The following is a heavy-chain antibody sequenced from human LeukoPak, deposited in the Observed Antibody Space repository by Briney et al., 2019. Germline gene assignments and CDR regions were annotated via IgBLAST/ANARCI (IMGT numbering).Heavy chain of an antibody. V-gene: IGHV4-59*06. CDR2: IYYSGST. J-gene: IGHJ4*02. Sequence: SETLSLTCTVSGGSISSYYWSWIRQHPGKGLEWIGYIYYSGSTYYNPSLKSRVTISVDTSKNQFSLKLSSVTAADTAVYYCAREGGESIAARRYFDYWGQGTLVTVSS. D-gene: IGHD6-6*01. CDR3: AREGGESIAARRYFDY. CDR1: GGSISSYY.